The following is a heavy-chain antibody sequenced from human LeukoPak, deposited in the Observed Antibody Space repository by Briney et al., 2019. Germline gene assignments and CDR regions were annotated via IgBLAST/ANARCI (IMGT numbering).Heavy chain of an antibody. V-gene: IGHV3-48*03. J-gene: IGHJ5*02. Sequence: GGSLSLSCATSGFTFSSYEMNWVRQAPGKGLEWVSYISSSGGTIYYADSVKGRFTISRDNTENSLYLQMNSLRAEDTAVYYCARSDWFDPWGQGTLVIVSS. CDR2: ISSSGGTI. CDR1: GFTFSSYE. CDR3: ARSDWFDP.